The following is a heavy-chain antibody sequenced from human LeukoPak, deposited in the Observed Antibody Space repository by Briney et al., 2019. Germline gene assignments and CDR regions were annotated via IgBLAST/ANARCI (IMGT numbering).Heavy chain of an antibody. Sequence: PSETLSLTCTVSGGSISSYYWSWIRQPAGKGLEWIGRIYTSGSTNYNPSLKSRVTMSVDTSKNQFSLKLSSVTAADTAVYYCASIPVNWNQRKVLYYYYYMDVWSKGTTVTVSS. CDR1: GGSISSYY. V-gene: IGHV4-4*07. D-gene: IGHD1-1*01. CDR2: IYTSGST. J-gene: IGHJ6*03. CDR3: ASIPVNWNQRKVLYYYYYMDV.